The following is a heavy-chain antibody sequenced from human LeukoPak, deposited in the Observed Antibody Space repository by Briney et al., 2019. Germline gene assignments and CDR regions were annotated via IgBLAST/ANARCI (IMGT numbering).Heavy chain of an antibody. CDR2: INHSGNR. J-gene: IGHJ6*03. Sequence: PSETLSLTCGVSGGSFSGFYWSWIRQSPGKGLEWIGEINHSGNRKSNPSLKNRLTMSVDTSKKHISLNLTSVTAADTAVYCCARFGFEYDVGSGIHFYYMDVWGTGTTVTVSS. D-gene: IGHD3-10*01. V-gene: IGHV4-34*01. CDR3: ARFGFEYDVGSGIHFYYMDV. CDR1: GGSFSGFY.